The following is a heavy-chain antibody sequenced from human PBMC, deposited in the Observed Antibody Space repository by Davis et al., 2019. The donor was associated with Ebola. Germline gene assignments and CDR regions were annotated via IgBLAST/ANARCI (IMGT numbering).Heavy chain of an antibody. D-gene: IGHD3-22*01. CDR1: GFTFSSYA. J-gene: IGHJ4*02. V-gene: IGHV3-21*01. CDR3: ARVRIWLTMIVGYFDY. CDR2: ISSSSSYI. Sequence: GESLKISCAASGFTFSSYAMNWVRQAPGKGLEWVSSISSSSSYIYYADSVKGRFTISRDNAKNSLYLQMNSLRAEDTAVYYCARVRIWLTMIVGYFDYWGQGTLVTVSS.